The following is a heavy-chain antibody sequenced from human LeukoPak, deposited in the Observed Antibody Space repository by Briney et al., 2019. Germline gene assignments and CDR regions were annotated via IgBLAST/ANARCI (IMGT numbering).Heavy chain of an antibody. V-gene: IGHV4-61*02. CDR1: GGSISSGSYY. CDR3: AREEFYYYGSGCYYPYDAFDI. D-gene: IGHD3-10*01. CDR2: IYTSGST. J-gene: IGHJ3*02. Sequence: SQTLSLTCTVSGGSISSGSYYWSWLRQPAGTGLEWIGCIYTSGSTNYNPSLKSRVTISVDTSKNQFSLKLSSVTAADTAVYYCAREEFYYYGSGCYYPYDAFDIWGQGTMVTVSS.